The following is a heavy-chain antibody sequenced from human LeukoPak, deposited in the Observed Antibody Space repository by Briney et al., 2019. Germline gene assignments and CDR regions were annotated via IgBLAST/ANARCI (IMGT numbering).Heavy chain of an antibody. CDR1: GGTFSSYA. CDR3: ARWKCRSGGSCYYFDY. J-gene: IGHJ4*02. CDR2: IIPIFGTA. V-gene: IGHV1-69*13. Sequence: SVKVSCKASGGTFSSYAISWVRQAPGQGLEWMGGIIPIFGTANYAQKFQGRVTITADESTSTAYMELSSLRSEDTAVYYCARWKCRSGGSCYYFDYWGQGTLVTVSS. D-gene: IGHD2-15*01.